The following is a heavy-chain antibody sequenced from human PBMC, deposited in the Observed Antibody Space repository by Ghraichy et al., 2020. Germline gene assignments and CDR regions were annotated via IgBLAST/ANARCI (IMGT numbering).Heavy chain of an antibody. J-gene: IGHJ6*01. V-gene: IGHV4-4*02. CDR3: ARDLVDYYYFGMDV. D-gene: IGHD3-10*01. Sequence: SETLSLTCTVSGDSIISTNWWSWVRQPPGKGLEWIGGIYHSGSTDYNPSLKSRITISVDKSKNQFSLKLTSVTAADTVVYYCARDLVDYYYFGMDVWGPGTTVTVST. CDR1: GDSIISTNW. CDR2: IYHSGST.